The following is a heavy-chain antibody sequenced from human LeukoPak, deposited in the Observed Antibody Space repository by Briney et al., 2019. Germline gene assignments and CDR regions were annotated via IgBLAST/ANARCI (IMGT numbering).Heavy chain of an antibody. D-gene: IGHD2/OR15-2a*01. J-gene: IGHJ4*02. CDR1: GNYW. Sequence: GGSLRLSCAASGNYWMHWARQAPGKGLVWVSHINSDGSWTSYADSVKGRITISKDNAKNTVYLQMNNLRAEDTAVYYCVSFYEAYWGRGTLVTVSS. CDR2: INSDGSWT. V-gene: IGHV3-74*01. CDR3: VSFYEAY.